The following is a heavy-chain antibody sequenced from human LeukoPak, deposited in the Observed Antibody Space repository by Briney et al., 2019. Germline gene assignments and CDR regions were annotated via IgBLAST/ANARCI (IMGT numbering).Heavy chain of an antibody. CDR2: ISSSSSLI. D-gene: IGHD6-13*01. CDR3: ARGYSSSWYLD. V-gene: IGHV3-21*01. CDR1: GFDLSSYS. J-gene: IGHJ4*02. Sequence: GSLRLSCAGSGFDLSSYSMSWVRQAPWKGLEFVSSISSSSSLIYYADSVKGRFTISRDNAKKSLSLQMNSLRADDTAVYYCARGYSSSWYLDWGQGTLVTVSS.